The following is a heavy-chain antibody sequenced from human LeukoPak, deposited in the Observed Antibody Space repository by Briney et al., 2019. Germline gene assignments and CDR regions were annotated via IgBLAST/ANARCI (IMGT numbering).Heavy chain of an antibody. J-gene: IGHJ6*03. CDR3: GRVVIGHYYYMDV. Sequence: PGGSLGLSCAASGFTFSSYSMNWVRQAPGKGLEWVSYISSSSSTIYYADSVKGRFTISRDNAKNSLYLQMNSLRAEDTAVYYCGRVVIGHYYYMDVWGKGTTVTVSS. CDR1: GFTFSSYS. D-gene: IGHD3-3*01. V-gene: IGHV3-48*01. CDR2: ISSSSSTI.